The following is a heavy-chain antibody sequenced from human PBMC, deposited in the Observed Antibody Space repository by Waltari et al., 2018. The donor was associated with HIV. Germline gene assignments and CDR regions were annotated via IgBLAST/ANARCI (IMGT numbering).Heavy chain of an antibody. CDR2: MITRGIYT. CDR1: GFALSDCA. CDR3: AKVLRGGTLSDPFDI. V-gene: IGHV3-23*05. D-gene: IGHD3-16*01. Sequence: EVQLLESGGGLVQPGGSLRLSCAASGFALSDCANTWVRHAPGNGLEWCSLMITRGIYTYFAASGKGRFTMSTDNSRNTLFLQMNSLRADDTAVYYCAKVLRGGTLSDPFDIWGRGTVVTVSS. J-gene: IGHJ3*02.